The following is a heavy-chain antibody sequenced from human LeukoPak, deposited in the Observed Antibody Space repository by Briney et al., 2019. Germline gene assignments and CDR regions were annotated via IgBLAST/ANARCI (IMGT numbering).Heavy chain of an antibody. Sequence: GGSLRLSCAASGFSFSTYSMNWVRQAPGKGLEWVSCISSSSSTIYYADSVKGRFTMSRDNAKNSLSLQMNSLRAEDTAVYYCARGATVWARMDVWGKGTTVTVSS. J-gene: IGHJ6*03. CDR2: ISSSSSTI. V-gene: IGHV3-48*04. CDR3: ARGATVWARMDV. D-gene: IGHD4-17*01. CDR1: GFSFSTYS.